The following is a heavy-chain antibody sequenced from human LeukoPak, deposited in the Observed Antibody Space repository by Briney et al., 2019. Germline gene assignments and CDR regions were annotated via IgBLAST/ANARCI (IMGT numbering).Heavy chain of an antibody. D-gene: IGHD7-27*01. CDR3: AKDGVNWGSYFDS. CDR2: VDGGGSGT. V-gene: IGHV3-23*01. CDR1: GFTFRSYY. Sequence: SGGSLRLSCTASGFTFRSYYMNWVRQPPGKGLEWVSSVDGGGSGTNYADSVKGRFTISRDNSKNTLYLQMNSLRAEDTAVYYCAKDGVNWGSYFDSGGQGPLVTVSS. J-gene: IGHJ4*02.